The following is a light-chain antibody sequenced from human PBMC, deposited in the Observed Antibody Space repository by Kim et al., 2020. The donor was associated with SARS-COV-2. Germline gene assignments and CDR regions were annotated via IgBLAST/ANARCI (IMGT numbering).Light chain of an antibody. CDR2: GKN. CDR1: SLRSYY. J-gene: IGLJ1*01. V-gene: IGLV3-19*01. Sequence: SSELTQDPAVSVALGQTVRITCQGDSLRSYYASWYQQKPGQAPVLVIYGKNKRPSGIPDRFSGSSSGNTASLTITGAQAEDEADYYCNSRDSSGNPLYVFGTGTKVTVL. CDR3: NSRDSSGNPLYV.